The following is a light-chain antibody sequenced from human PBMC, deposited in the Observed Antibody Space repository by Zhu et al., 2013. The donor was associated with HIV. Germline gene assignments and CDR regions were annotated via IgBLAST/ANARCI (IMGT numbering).Light chain of an antibody. CDR1: QSVGDS. CDR3: QDYNGFPWT. CDR2: KAS. Sequence: DIQMTQSPSTLSASAGDRVTITCRASQSVGDSLAWYQQRPGKAPKLLIYKASNLESGVPSRFSGSGSGTEFTLTINSLQADDFATYYCQDYNGFPWTFGQGTEVELK. J-gene: IGKJ1*01. V-gene: IGKV1-5*03.